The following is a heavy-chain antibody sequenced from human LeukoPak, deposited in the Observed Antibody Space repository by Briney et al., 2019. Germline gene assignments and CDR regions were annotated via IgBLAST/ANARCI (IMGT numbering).Heavy chain of an antibody. Sequence: PGGSLRLSCVASGFTFSSSWMSWVRQAPGKGLEWVANIKQDGSEKYCVDSVKGRFTISRDNAKNSLYLQMNSLRAEDTAVYYCAREAGIPPSTQQWPTSVDYWGQGTLVTVS. CDR2: IKQDGSEK. CDR3: AREAGIPPSTQQWPTSVDY. CDR1: GFTFSSSW. V-gene: IGHV3-7*05. J-gene: IGHJ4*02. D-gene: IGHD5-18*01.